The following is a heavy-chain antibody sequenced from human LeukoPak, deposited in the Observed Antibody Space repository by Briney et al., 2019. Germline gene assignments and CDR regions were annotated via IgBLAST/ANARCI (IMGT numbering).Heavy chain of an antibody. J-gene: IGHJ6*02. CDR2: IYYTGIT. CDR1: DGSVSSSSYH. Sequence: SETLSLICIVSDGSVSSSSYHWVWIRQPPGKGLEWIGSIYYTGITYYNPSLKSRVTISVDTSKNQFSLKLSSVTAADTAVYYCSRLKSGVPVDVWGQGTTVTVFS. D-gene: IGHD3-10*01. V-gene: IGHV4-39*01. CDR3: SRLKSGVPVDV.